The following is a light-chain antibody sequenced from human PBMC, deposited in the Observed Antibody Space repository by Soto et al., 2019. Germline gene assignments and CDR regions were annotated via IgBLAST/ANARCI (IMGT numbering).Light chain of an antibody. Sequence: ETVMTQSPATLSVSPGERATLSCRASQSVSSKLAWYQQKPGQAPRLLIYDASNRATGIPDRFSGSGSGTDFTLTISRLEPEDFAVYYCQQYGSSGTFGQGTKVDI. CDR1: QSVSSK. J-gene: IGKJ1*01. V-gene: IGKV3-20*01. CDR3: QQYGSSGT. CDR2: DAS.